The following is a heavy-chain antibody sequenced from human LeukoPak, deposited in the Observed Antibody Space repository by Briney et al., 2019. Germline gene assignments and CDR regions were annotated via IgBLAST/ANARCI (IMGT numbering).Heavy chain of an antibody. D-gene: IGHD1-26*01. CDR2: ISPYNGNT. Sequence: ASVKVSCKTSGYTFTTYGIGWVRQAPGQGLEWMGWISPYNGNTNYAQKLQGRVTMTTDTSTSTAYMELRSLRSDDTAVYYCARGWDSGSYYDIWGQGTLVTVSS. V-gene: IGHV1-18*01. CDR1: GYTFTTYG. CDR3: ARGWDSGSYYDI. J-gene: IGHJ4*02.